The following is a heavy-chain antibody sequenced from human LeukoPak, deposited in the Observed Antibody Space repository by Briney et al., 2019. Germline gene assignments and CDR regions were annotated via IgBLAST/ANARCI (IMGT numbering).Heavy chain of an antibody. D-gene: IGHD6-19*01. V-gene: IGHV4-4*07. J-gene: IGHJ5*02. CDR3: ARDYKIYSSGWSDWFDP. CDR2: IYTSGST. Sequence: SETLSLTCTVSGGSISSYYWSWIQQPAGKGLEWIGRIYTSGSTNYNPSLKSRVTMSVDTSKNQFSLKLSSVTAADTAVYYCARDYKIYSSGWSDWFDPWGQGTLVTVSS. CDR1: GGSISSYY.